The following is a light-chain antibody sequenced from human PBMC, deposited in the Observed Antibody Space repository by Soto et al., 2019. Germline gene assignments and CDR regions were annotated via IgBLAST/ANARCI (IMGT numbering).Light chain of an antibody. J-gene: IGLJ1*01. Sequence: SYELTQPPSVSVAPGQTARITCGGNNIGSKSVHWYQQKPGQAPVLVVYDDSDRPSGIPERFSGSNSGNTASLTISGLQTEDEADYYCCLYVGGRTYVFGTGTKVTVL. CDR3: CLYVGGRTYV. CDR1: NIGSKS. CDR2: DDS. V-gene: IGLV3-21*02.